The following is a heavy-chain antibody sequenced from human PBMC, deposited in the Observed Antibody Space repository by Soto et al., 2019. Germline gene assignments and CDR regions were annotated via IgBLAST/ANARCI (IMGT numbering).Heavy chain of an antibody. D-gene: IGHD3-3*01. CDR1: GYTFTSYG. CDR2: ISAYNGNT. Sequence: QVQLVQSGAEVKKPGASVKVSCKASGYTFTSYGISWVRQAPGQGLEWMGWISAYNGNTNYAQKLQGRVTMTTVTTTSTAYMELRNLRSDDTAVYYCARDHLVLRFFEWLLGDAFDIWGQGTIVTVSS. V-gene: IGHV1-18*01. CDR3: ARDHLVLRFFEWLLGDAFDI. J-gene: IGHJ3*02.